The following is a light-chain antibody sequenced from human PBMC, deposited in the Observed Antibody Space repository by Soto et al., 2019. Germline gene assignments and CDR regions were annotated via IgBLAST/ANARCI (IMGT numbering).Light chain of an antibody. CDR3: QYYGSSPWT. CDR1: QSVSSNY. J-gene: IGKJ1*01. CDR2: SAF. V-gene: IGKV3-20*01. Sequence: EIVLTQSPGTLSLSPGERGTLSCRASQSVSSNYLAWYQHKPGQAPSLLIYSAFSRATGIPYRFSGSGSGTDFTLIISRLEPEDFAVYYCQYYGSSPWTFGQGTKVEIK.